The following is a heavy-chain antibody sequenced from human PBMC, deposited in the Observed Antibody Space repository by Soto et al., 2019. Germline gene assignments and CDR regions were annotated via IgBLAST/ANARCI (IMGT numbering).Heavy chain of an antibody. D-gene: IGHD6-6*01. CDR3: ARGFSRYSSSDFDY. V-gene: IGHV4-59*01. Sequence: SETLSLTCTVSGGSISSYYWSWIRQRPGKGLEWIGYIYYSGSTNYNPSLKSRVTISVDTSKNQFSLKLSSVTAADTAVYYCARGFSRYSSSDFDYWGQGTLVTVSS. J-gene: IGHJ4*02. CDR2: IYYSGST. CDR1: GGSISSYY.